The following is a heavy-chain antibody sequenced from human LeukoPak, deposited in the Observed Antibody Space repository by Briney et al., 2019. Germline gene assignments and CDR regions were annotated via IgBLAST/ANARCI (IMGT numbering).Heavy chain of an antibody. CDR3: AREFGGYWNLVYFDY. Sequence: SVKVSCKASGGTFSSYAISWVRQAPGQGLEWMGRIIPIFGTANYAQKFQGRVTITTDESTSTAYMELSSLRSEDTAVYYCAREFGGYWNLVYFDYWGQGTLVTVSS. D-gene: IGHD1-1*01. CDR2: IIPIFGTA. J-gene: IGHJ4*02. CDR1: GGTFSSYA. V-gene: IGHV1-69*05.